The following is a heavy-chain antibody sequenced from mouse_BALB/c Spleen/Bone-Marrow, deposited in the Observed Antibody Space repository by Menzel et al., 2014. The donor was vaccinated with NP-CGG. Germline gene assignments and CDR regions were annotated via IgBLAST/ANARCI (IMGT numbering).Heavy chain of an antibody. V-gene: IGHV5-9*02. J-gene: IGHJ2*01. CDR1: GFAFXSYD. Sequence: DVKLVESGGGLVKPGGSLKLSCAASGFAFXSYDMSWVRQTPEKRLEWVATISSGGSYTYYPDSVKGRFTISGDNARNTLYLQMSSLRSEDTALYYCARPLTGAYFDYWGQGTTLTVSS. D-gene: IGHD4-1*01. CDR3: ARPLTGAYFDY. CDR2: ISSGGSYT.